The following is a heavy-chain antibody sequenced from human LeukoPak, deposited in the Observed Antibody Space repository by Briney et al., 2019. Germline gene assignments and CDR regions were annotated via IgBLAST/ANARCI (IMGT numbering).Heavy chain of an antibody. D-gene: IGHD3-22*01. V-gene: IGHV1-69*04. CDR1: GGTFSSYA. J-gene: IGHJ4*02. CDR3: ARDRYYYDSSGYPITYYFDY. CDR2: IIPILGIA. Sequence: SVKVSCKASGGTFSSYAIRWVRQAPGQGLEWMGRIIPILGIANYAQKFQGRVTITADKSTSTAYMELSSLRSEDTAVYYCARDRYYYDSSGYPITYYFDYWGQGTLVTVSS.